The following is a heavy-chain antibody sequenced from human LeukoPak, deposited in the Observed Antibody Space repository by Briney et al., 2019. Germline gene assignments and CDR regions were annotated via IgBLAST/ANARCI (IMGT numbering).Heavy chain of an antibody. J-gene: IGHJ4*02. CDR1: GFTFSTYG. CDR2: ISYYGSYK. V-gene: IGHV3-30*18. Sequence: GGSLRLSCAASGFTFSTYGMHWVRQAPGKGLEWVAFISYYGSYKYYADSVQGRFTISRDSSKNTLYLQMNSLRAEDTAVYYCAKDYDYGDYAVDYWGQGTLVTVSS. D-gene: IGHD4-17*01. CDR3: AKDYDYGDYAVDY.